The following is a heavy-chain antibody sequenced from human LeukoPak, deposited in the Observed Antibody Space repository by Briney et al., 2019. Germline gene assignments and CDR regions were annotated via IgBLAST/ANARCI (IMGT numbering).Heavy chain of an antibody. CDR3: GKDYSESRVADVFFEY. Sequence: GGSLRLSCAASGRTFSDYAMSWFRQAPGKGLEWVSGITSGFTPHYAHSVKRRFTISRDNSKNTFHLQLNSLRAEDTAVYYCGKDYSESRVADVFFEYWGQGTLVTVPS. CDR1: GRTFSDYA. V-gene: IGHV3-23*01. J-gene: IGHJ4*02. D-gene: IGHD2-21*01. CDR2: ITSGFTP.